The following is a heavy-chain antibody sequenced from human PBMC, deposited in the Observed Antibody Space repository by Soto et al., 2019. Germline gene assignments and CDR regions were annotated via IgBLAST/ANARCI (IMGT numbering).Heavy chain of an antibody. D-gene: IGHD7-27*01. J-gene: IGHJ6*03. CDR3: AGDGLTYYYYYMDV. V-gene: IGHV4-39*01. CDR1: CGSISSSSYY. Sequence: TSETLSLTCTVSCGSISSSSYYWGWIRQPPGKGLEWIGSIYYSGSTYYNPSLKSRVTISVDTSKNQFSLKLSSVTAADTAVYYCAGDGLTYYYYYMDVWGKGTTVTVSS. CDR2: IYYSGST.